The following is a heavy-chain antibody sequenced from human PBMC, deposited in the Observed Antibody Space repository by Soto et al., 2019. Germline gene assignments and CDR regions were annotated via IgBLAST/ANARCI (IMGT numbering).Heavy chain of an antibody. D-gene: IGHD5-18*01. CDR1: GFSFSSYW. V-gene: IGHV3-74*01. CDR3: AKREGNTYGLFH. J-gene: IGHJ4*02. Sequence: EVQLVESGGGLVQPGGSLRLSCAASGFSFSSYWIHWVRQAPGKGLVWVSRIKTDGSSADYADSVKGRFTISRDNAKNTWYLQMNNLRGEDAAVYFCAKREGNTYGLFHWGQGTLVAVSS. CDR2: IKTDGSSA.